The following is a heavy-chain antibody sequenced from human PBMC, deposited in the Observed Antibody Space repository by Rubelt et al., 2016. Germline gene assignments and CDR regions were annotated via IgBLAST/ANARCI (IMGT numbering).Heavy chain of an antibody. CDR2: INTSGST. CDR1: GGSFSGYY. Sequence: QVQLQQWGAGLLKPSETLSLTCAVYGGSFSGYYWSWIRQPPGKGLEWSGEINTSGSTNYNPCLKSRVTISVDTSKNQVSLKLSSVTAADTAVYYCARGKEGLGVTMMDYWGQGTLVTVSS. J-gene: IGHJ4*02. D-gene: IGHD3-22*01. V-gene: IGHV4-34*01. CDR3: ARGKEGLGVTMMDY.